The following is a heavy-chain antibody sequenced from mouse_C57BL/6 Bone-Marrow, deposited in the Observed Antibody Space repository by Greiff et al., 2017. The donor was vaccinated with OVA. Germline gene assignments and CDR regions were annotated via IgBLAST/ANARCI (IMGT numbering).Heavy chain of an antibody. CDR2: ISNLAYSI. Sequence: EVMLVESGGGLVQPGGSLKLSRAASGFTFSDYGMAWVRQAPRKGPEWVAFISNLAYSIYYADTVTGRFTISRENAKNTLYLEMSSLRSEDTAMYYCARYDGYYEDYYAMDYWGQGTSVTVSS. CDR3: ARYDGYYEDYYAMDY. D-gene: IGHD2-3*01. J-gene: IGHJ4*01. V-gene: IGHV5-15*01. CDR1: GFTFSDYG.